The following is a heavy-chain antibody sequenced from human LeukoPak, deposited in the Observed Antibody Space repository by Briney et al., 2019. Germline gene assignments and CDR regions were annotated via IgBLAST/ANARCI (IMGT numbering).Heavy chain of an antibody. J-gene: IGHJ3*02. D-gene: IGHD1-1*01. Sequence: GESLKISCKHSGDTFSSYWIAWVRQMPGRGLEWIGIVYPGDSDTSYSPSFEGQVTIAADRSIPTAYLQWSSLKASDTAIYYCARHRQQLRAFDIWGQGTVVIVSS. CDR2: VYPGDSDT. CDR1: GDTFSSYW. V-gene: IGHV5-51*01. CDR3: ARHRQQLRAFDI.